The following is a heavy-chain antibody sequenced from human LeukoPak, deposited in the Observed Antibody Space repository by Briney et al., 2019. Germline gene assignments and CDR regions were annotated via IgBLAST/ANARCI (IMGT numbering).Heavy chain of an antibody. V-gene: IGHV4-39*07. CDR3: ARGRKGYYGSGRLFDY. Sequence: PSETLSLTCTVSGGSISSSSYYWGWIRQPPGKGLEWIGSIYYSGSTNYNPSLKSRVTISVDTSKNQFSLKLSSVTAADTAAYYCARGRKGYYGSGRLFDYWGQGTLVTVSS. CDR2: IYYSGST. D-gene: IGHD3-10*01. CDR1: GGSISSSSYY. J-gene: IGHJ4*02.